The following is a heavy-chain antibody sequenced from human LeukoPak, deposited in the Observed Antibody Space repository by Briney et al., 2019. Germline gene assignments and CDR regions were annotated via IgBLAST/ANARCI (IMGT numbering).Heavy chain of an antibody. J-gene: IGHJ6*04. D-gene: IGHD3-10*01. CDR2: INHSGST. Sequence: SETLSLTCAVYGGSFSGYYWSWTRQPPGKGLEWIGEINHSGSTNYNPSLKSRVTISVDTSKNQFSLKLSSVTAADTAVYYCARFVFYGSGSYYNVHGMDVWGKGTTVTVSS. V-gene: IGHV4-34*01. CDR3: ARFVFYGSGSYYNVHGMDV. CDR1: GGSFSGYY.